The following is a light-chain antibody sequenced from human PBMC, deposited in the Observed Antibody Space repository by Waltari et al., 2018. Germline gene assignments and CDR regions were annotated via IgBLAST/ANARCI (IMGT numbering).Light chain of an antibody. CDR3: CSYAGSSTVL. J-gene: IGLJ2*01. CDR1: SSDVGGYNS. CDR2: DVT. Sequence: QSALTQPRSVSGSPGQSVTISCTGTSSDVGGYNSVSWYQQHPGKAPKLMIYDVTKRPSGVPDRFSGSKSGNTASLTISGLQAEDEADYYCCSYAGSSTVLFGGGTKLTVL. V-gene: IGLV2-11*01.